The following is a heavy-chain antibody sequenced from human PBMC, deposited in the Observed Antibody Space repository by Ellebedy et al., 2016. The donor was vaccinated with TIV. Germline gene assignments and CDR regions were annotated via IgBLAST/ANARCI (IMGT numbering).Heavy chain of an antibody. D-gene: IGHD3-10*01. J-gene: IGHJ5*01. CDR2: ISYDGSDR. Sequence: PGGSLRLSCAASEFTFSYYAMHWVRQAPGRGLEWVALISYDGSDRYYADSVKGRFTISRDNSKNTVYLQMSSLGAEDTAVYYGAGGGAHYCTWYDSWGQGTLVTVSS. CDR1: EFTFSYYA. CDR3: AGGGAHYCTWYDS. V-gene: IGHV3-30*04.